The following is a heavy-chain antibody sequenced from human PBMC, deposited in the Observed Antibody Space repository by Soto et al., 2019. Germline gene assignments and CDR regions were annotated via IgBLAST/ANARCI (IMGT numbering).Heavy chain of an antibody. CDR1: GGFVSSGSYY. CDR2: MSHSGGT. J-gene: IGHJ3*02. D-gene: IGHD1-1*01. CDR3: ARVERGTATTVVDAFDI. Sequence: QVQLQQWGAGLLKPSETLSLTCAVYGGFVSSGSYYWSWIRQPPGKGLEWIGEMSHSGGTHFNPSLKSGVTISVDTSKNQFSLKMSSVTAADTALYYCARVERGTATTVVDAFDIWGPGTMVTVSS. V-gene: IGHV4-34*01.